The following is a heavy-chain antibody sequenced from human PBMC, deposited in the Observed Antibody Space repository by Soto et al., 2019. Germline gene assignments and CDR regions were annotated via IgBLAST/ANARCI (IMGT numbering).Heavy chain of an antibody. CDR3: ARGCSGDVGYSTSGLI. V-gene: IGHV3-11*05. J-gene: IGHJ3*02. CDR1: GFTFSDYY. CDR2: ISSSSSYT. Sequence: QVQLVESGGGLVKPGGSLRLSCAASGFTFSDYYMYWVRQAPGKGLEWVSYISSSSSYTTYADSVKGRFTISRDNAKNSLYLQMTSLRAEDTAMYYCARGCSGDVGYSTSGLIWGQGTVVTVSS. D-gene: IGHD2-15*01.